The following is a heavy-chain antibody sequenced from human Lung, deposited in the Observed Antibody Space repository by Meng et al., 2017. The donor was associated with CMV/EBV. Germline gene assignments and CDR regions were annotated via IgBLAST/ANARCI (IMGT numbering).Heavy chain of an antibody. V-gene: IGHV3-72*01. Sequence: GGSLRLXCAGSGFIFSDHYIDWVRQAPGKGLQWVGRVGNKVGRYSTEFAASVTDRFSFSRDDSENSVYLQMHSLKIEDTAVYYCTKGYSGIDVYAFDVWGPGXKVTVSS. J-gene: IGHJ3*01. D-gene: IGHD1-26*01. CDR3: TKGYSGIDVYAFDV. CDR1: GFIFSDHY. CDR2: VGNKVGRYST.